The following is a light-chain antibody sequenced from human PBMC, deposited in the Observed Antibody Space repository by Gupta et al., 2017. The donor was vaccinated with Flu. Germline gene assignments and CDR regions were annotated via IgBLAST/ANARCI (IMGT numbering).Light chain of an antibody. V-gene: IGKV3-20*01. J-gene: IGKJ2*01. Sequence: EIVLTQSPGTLSLSPGERASLSCRASKSISSSYLAGYQQKPGQAPRLLIYGASRRATGIPDRFSGSGSGTDCTLTISRLEPEDFAVYYWQNYVSSPRMYTFGQGTELESK. CDR3: QNYVSSPRMYT. CDR1: KSISSSY. CDR2: GAS.